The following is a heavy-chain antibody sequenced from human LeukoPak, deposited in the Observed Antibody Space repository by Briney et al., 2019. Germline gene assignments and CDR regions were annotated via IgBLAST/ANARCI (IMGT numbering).Heavy chain of an antibody. CDR1: GFTFSSYW. D-gene: IGHD3-10*01. Sequence: GGSLRLSCAASGFTFSSYWMTWVRQAPGKGLEWVANIKQDGSERYYVDSVKGRVTISRDNAKTSLYLQMNSLRAEDTAVYYCARDRGSDCFDYWGQGTLVTVSS. CDR2: IKQDGSER. V-gene: IGHV3-7*03. CDR3: ARDRGSDCFDY. J-gene: IGHJ4*02.